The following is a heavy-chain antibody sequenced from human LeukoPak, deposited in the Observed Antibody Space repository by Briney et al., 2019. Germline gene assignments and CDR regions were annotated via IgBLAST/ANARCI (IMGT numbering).Heavy chain of an antibody. CDR1: GYTFTSYG. D-gene: IGHD1-26*01. V-gene: IGHV1-18*01. CDR3: ARSVIGGSYYVGRIYYYYMDV. Sequence: ASVKVSCKASGYTFTSYGISWVRQAPGQGLEWMGWISAYNGNTNYAQKLQGRVTMTTDTSTSTAYMELRSLRSDDTAVYYCARSVIGGSYYVGRIYYYYMDVWGKGTTVTVSS. J-gene: IGHJ6*03. CDR2: ISAYNGNT.